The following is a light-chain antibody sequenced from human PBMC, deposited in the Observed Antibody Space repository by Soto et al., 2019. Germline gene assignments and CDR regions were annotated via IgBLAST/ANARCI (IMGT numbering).Light chain of an antibody. V-gene: IGLV2-14*01. J-gene: IGLJ1*01. CDR1: SSDIGLYNY. CDR2: EVN. CDR3: SSLSTTSTPIV. Sequence: QSALSQPASMSGSPGQSITIPCTGASSDIGLYNYVSWYQHHPGKAPKLLISEVNVRPSGLSDRFSASKAGNTASLTISVLQPEDEAYYYCSSLSTTSTPIVFGSVTKVTAL.